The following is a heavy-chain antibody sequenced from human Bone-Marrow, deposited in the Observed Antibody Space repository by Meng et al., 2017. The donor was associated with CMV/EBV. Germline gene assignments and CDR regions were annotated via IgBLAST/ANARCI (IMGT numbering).Heavy chain of an antibody. CDR1: GFTFSSYS. CDR2: ISSSSSYI. CDR3: AREPRYDYDSTHAFDI. D-gene: IGHD3-22*01. Sequence: GGSLRLSCAASGFTFSSYSMNWVRQAPGKGLEWVSSISSSSSYIYYADSVKGRFTISRDNAKNSLYLQMNSLRAEDTAVYYCAREPRYDYDSTHAFDIWGQGTMVTVSS. J-gene: IGHJ3*02. V-gene: IGHV3-21*01.